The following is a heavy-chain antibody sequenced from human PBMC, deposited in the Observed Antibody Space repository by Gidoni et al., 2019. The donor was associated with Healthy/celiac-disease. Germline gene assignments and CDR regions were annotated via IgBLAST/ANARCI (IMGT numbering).Heavy chain of an antibody. Sequence: QVQLQESGPGLVKPSETLSLTCTVPGGPISSYYWSWIRQPPGKGLEWIGYIYYSGSTNYNPSLKSRVTISVDTSKNQFSLKLSSVTAADTAVYYCAREIEMATTGDLGWFDPWGQGTLVTVSS. V-gene: IGHV4-59*01. J-gene: IGHJ5*02. CDR1: GGPISSYY. CDR2: IYYSGST. CDR3: AREIEMATTGDLGWFDP. D-gene: IGHD5-12*01.